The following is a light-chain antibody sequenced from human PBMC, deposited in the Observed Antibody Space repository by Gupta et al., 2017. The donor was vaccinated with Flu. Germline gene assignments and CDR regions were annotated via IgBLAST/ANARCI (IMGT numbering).Light chain of an antibody. CDR3: QQRDSSPQS. J-gene: IGKJ2*03. CDR2: GAS. Sequence: DIQMTQSPSSLSASVGDRVTITCRASQSISSYLNWYQQKPGKVPKLLIYGASGVQSGVSSRFSGSGSGTDFTLTISRRQAEDFGTYYCQQRDSSPQSFGQGTELEIK. CDR1: QSISSY. V-gene: IGKV1-39*01.